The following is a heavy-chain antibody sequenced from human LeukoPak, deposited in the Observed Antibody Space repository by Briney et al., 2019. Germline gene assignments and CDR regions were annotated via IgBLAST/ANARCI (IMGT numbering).Heavy chain of an antibody. CDR2: IIPILGIA. CDR3: ARSGVGYFYDNTGYYPLDY. Sequence: SVKVSCKASGGTFSSYAISWVRQAPGQGLEWMGRIIPILGIANYAQKFQGRVTITADKSTSTAYMELSSLRSEDTAVYYCARSGVGYFYDNTGYYPLDYWGQGTLVTVSS. CDR1: GGTFSSYA. V-gene: IGHV1-69*04. D-gene: IGHD3-22*01. J-gene: IGHJ4*02.